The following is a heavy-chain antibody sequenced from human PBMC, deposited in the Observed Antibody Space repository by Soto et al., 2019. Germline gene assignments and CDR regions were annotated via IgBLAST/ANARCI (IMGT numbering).Heavy chain of an antibody. CDR3: AKGSGVPAAMWAARVLSYYYYGMDV. V-gene: IGHV3-23*01. CDR2: ISGSGGST. D-gene: IGHD2-2*01. Sequence: EVQLLESGGGLVQPGGSLRLSCAASGFTFSSYAMSWVRQAPGKGLEWVSAISGSGGSTYYADSVKGRLTISRDYAKNTLDLQINRLRAEDTAVYYCAKGSGVPAAMWAARVLSYYYYGMDVWGQGTTVTVSS. J-gene: IGHJ6*02. CDR1: GFTFSSYA.